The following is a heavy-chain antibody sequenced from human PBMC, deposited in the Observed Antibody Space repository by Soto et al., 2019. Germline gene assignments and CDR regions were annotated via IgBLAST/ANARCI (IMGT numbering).Heavy chain of an antibody. CDR2: SIPIFGTA. CDR3: ANLGDYGDYVAFAY. D-gene: IGHD4-17*01. J-gene: IGHJ4*02. Sequence: QVQLVQSGAEVKKPGSSVKVSCKASGGTFSSYAISWVRQAPGQGLEWMGGSIPIFGTANYAQKFQGRVTINADKSTSTVYMELSSLRSEDTAVYYCANLGDYGDYVAFAYWGQGTLVTVSS. V-gene: IGHV1-69*06. CDR1: GGTFSSYA.